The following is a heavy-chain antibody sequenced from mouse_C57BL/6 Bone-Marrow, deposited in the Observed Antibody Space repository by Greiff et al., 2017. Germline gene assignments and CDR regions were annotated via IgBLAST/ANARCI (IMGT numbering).Heavy chain of an antibody. CDR2: INPSSGYT. D-gene: IGHD3-3*01. CDR1: GYTFTSYT. J-gene: IGHJ4*01. CDR3: AGAGAAKAGNDAMDY. V-gene: IGHV1-4*01. Sequence: VQLQESGAELARPGASVKMSCKASGYTFTSYTMHWVTQRPGQGLEWIGYINPSSGYTKYNQKFKDKATLTADTSSSTAYMQLSSLTSEDSAVYDCAGAGAAKAGNDAMDYWGQGTSVTVSS.